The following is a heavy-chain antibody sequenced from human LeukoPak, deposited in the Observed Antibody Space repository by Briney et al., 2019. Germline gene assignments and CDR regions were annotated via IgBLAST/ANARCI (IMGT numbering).Heavy chain of an antibody. J-gene: IGHJ4*02. Sequence: GGSLRLSCAASGFTFSSYSMNWGRQAPGKGLEWFSYISSCSSTIYYADYVKGRFTISRDNAENTLYLQMNSLRAEDTAVYYCAKFETTVTTSFAYWGQGTLVTVSS. D-gene: IGHD4-17*01. CDR2: ISSCSSTI. V-gene: IGHV3-48*01. CDR3: AKFETTVTTSFAY. CDR1: GFTFSSYS.